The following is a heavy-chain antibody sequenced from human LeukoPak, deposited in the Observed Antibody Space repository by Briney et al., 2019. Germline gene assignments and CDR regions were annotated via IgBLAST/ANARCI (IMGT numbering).Heavy chain of an antibody. D-gene: IGHD5-12*01. CDR2: ISGSGGST. Sequence: GGSLRLSCAASGFTFSSYAMSWVRQAPGKGLEWVSAISGSGGSTYYADSVKGRFTISRYNSKNTLYLQMNSLRAEDTAVYYCAKNVVATASTGWFDPWGQGTLVTVSS. J-gene: IGHJ5*02. V-gene: IGHV3-23*01. CDR1: GFTFSSYA. CDR3: AKNVVATASTGWFDP.